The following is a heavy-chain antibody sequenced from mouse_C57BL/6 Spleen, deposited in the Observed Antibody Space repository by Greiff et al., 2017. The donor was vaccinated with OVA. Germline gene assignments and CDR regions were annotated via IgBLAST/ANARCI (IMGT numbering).Heavy chain of an antibody. CDR2: INPGSGGT. Sequence: QVQLQQSGAELVRPGTSVKVSCKASGYAFTNYLIEWVKQRPGQGLEWIGVINPGSGGTNYTEKFKGKATLTADKSSITAYMQLSSLTSEDSAVYFCARGDYAMYDWGQGTSVTVSS. J-gene: IGHJ4*01. CDR3: ARGDYAMYD. CDR1: GYAFTNYL. V-gene: IGHV1-54*01.